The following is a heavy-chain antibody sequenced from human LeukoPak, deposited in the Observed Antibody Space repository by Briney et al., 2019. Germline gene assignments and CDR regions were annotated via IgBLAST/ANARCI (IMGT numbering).Heavy chain of an antibody. V-gene: IGHV3-73*01. J-gene: IGHJ5*02. D-gene: IGHD2-15*01. CDR3: TRDRGTYNWFDP. CDR1: GFTFSGSA. Sequence: GGSLRLSCAASGFTFSGSAVHWVRQSSGKGLEWVGHIDKKDNLYATAYAESVKGRFTISGDDSKDTAFLHMDSLKTEDTALYYCTRDRGTYNWFDPWGQGTLVTVSS. CDR2: IDKKDNLYAT.